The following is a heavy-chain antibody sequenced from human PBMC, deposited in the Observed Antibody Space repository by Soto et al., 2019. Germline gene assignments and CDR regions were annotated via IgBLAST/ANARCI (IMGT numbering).Heavy chain of an antibody. J-gene: IGHJ4*02. Sequence: PSDTLSLTFSVSGGSVTSTDYYWGWIRQPPGKGLELIGRIYNSGGAYYNPSLMSRLTISVDTSKNQFSLKLSSVTATDTAVYYCTRQGYYHGSHYHPSLXWGQVTLVTVSX. V-gene: IGHV4-39*01. CDR3: TRQGYYHGSHYHPSLX. D-gene: IGHD3-3*01. CDR1: GGSVTSTDYY. CDR2: IYNSGGA.